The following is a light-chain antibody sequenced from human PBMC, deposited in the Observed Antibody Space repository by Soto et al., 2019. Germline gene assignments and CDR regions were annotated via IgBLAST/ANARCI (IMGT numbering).Light chain of an antibody. Sequence: QSALTQPASVSGSPGQSITISCTGTSSDVGGYNYVSWYQQHPGKAPKLMIYDVSNRPSGVSNRFSGSKSGNTASLTISGLQAEDEADYYCSLYTNSTNVVFGGGTKLTVL. J-gene: IGLJ2*01. V-gene: IGLV2-14*01. CDR2: DVS. CDR3: SLYTNSTNVV. CDR1: SSDVGGYNY.